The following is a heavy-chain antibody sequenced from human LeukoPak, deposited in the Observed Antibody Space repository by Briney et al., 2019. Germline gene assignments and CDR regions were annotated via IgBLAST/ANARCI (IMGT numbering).Heavy chain of an antibody. CDR2: ISYDGSNK. Sequence: GGSLRLSCAASGFTFSSYWMSWVRQAPGKGLEWVAVISYDGSNKYYADSVKGRFTISRDNSKNTLYLQMNSLRAEDTAVYYCARDHAEPRAGIVGATDYWGQGTLVTVSS. V-gene: IGHV3-30-3*01. D-gene: IGHD1-26*01. CDR1: GFTFSSYW. CDR3: ARDHAEPRAGIVGATDY. J-gene: IGHJ4*02.